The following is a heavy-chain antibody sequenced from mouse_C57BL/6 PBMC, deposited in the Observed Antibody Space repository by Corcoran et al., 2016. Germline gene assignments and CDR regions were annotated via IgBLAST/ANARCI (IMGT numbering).Heavy chain of an antibody. Sequence: EVQLQQSGPELVKPGASVKIPCKASGYTFTDYNMDWVKQSHGKSLEWIGDINPNNGGTIYNQKFKGKATLTVDKSSSTAYMELRSLTSEDTAVYYCARSLYDYDGADYYAMDYWGQGTSVTVSS. V-gene: IGHV1-18*01. CDR1: GYTFTDYN. J-gene: IGHJ4*01. CDR2: INPNNGGT. D-gene: IGHD2-4*01. CDR3: ARSLYDYDGADYYAMDY.